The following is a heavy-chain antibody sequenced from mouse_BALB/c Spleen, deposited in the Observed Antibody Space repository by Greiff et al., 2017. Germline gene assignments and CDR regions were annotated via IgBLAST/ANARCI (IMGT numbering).Heavy chain of an antibody. CDR3: ARADGNYPHYYAMDY. J-gene: IGHJ4*01. Sequence: EVQLVESGGGLVQPGGSRKLSCAASGFTFSSFGMHWVRQAPEKGLEWVAYISSGSSTIYYADTVKGRFTISRDNPKNTLFLQMTSLRSEDTAMYYCARADGNYPHYYAMDYWGQGTSVTVSA. CDR1: GFTFSSFG. CDR2: ISSGSSTI. D-gene: IGHD2-1*01. V-gene: IGHV5-17*02.